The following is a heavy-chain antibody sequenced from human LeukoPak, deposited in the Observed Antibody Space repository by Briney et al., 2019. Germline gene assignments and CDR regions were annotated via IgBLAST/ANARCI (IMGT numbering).Heavy chain of an antibody. CDR1: GFTFSSYG. V-gene: IGHV3-30*18. Sequence: PGRSLRLSCAASGFTFSSYGMHWVRQAPGKGLEWVAVISYDGSNKYYADSVKGRFTISRDNSKNTLYLQMNSLRAEDTAVYYCAKDKGDTVTTMDYWGQGTLVTVSS. CDR2: ISYDGSNK. D-gene: IGHD4-17*01. CDR3: AKDKGDTVTTMDY. J-gene: IGHJ4*02.